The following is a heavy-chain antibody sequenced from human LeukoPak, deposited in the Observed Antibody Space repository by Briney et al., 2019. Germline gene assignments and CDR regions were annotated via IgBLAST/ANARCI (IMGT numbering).Heavy chain of an antibody. D-gene: IGHD1-1*01. CDR3: ARGYGLDY. J-gene: IGHJ4*02. CDR2: TYYRSQWHY. CDR1: GDSVSSNSAA. Sequence: SQTLSLTFGISGDSVSSNSAAWNWIRQSPSRGLEWLGRTYYRSQWHYDYAMSVKSRIIINPDTSKNQFSLHLNSVTPEDTAVYYCARGYGLDYWGQGTLVTVSS. V-gene: IGHV6-1*01.